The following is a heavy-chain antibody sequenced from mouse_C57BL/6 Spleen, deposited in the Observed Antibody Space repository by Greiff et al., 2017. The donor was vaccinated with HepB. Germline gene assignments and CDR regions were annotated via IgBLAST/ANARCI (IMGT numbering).Heavy chain of an antibody. CDR2: ISDGGSYT. CDR3: ARESTTVVGAMDY. CDR1: GFTFSSYA. J-gene: IGHJ4*01. Sequence: EVQGVESGGGLVKPGGSLKLSCAASGFTFSSYAMSWVRQTPEKRLEWVATISDGGSYTYYPDNVKGRFTISRDNAKNNLYLQMSHLKSEDTAMYYCARESTTVVGAMDYWGQGTSVTVSS. V-gene: IGHV5-4*01. D-gene: IGHD1-1*01.